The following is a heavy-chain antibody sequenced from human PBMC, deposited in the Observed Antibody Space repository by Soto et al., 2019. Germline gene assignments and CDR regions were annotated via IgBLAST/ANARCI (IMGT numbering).Heavy chain of an antibody. J-gene: IGHJ4*02. D-gene: IGHD1-26*01. Sequence: LSETLSLTCTVSGGSISSSSYYWGWIRQPPGKGLEWIGSIYYSGSTYYNPSLKSRVTISVDTSKNQFSLKLSSVTATDTAVYYCARHVGGGNFLFDYWGQGTQVNVSS. CDR1: GGSISSSSYY. CDR3: ARHVGGGNFLFDY. CDR2: IYYSGST. V-gene: IGHV4-39*01.